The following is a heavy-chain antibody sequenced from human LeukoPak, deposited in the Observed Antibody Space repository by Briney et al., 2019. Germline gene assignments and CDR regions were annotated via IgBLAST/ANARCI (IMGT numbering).Heavy chain of an antibody. CDR3: ARSRNWLSDY. Sequence: ASVKVSCKASGDTFNNYYFTWVRQAPGQGLEWMGRIVPMFDKTTYAQRFQGRITITADRSTSTAYMELSSLRSEDTAVYYCARSRNWLSDYWGQGTLVTVSS. CDR2: IVPMFDKT. D-gene: IGHD3-22*01. J-gene: IGHJ1*01. CDR1: GDTFNNYY. V-gene: IGHV1-69*02.